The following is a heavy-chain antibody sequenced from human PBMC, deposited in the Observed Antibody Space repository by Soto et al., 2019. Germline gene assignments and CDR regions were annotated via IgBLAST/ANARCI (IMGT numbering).Heavy chain of an antibody. CDR2: LNQDGSQK. CDR1: GFTFTDYW. CDR3: ARQTTVVTPDTYYYYYYGMDV. V-gene: IGHV3-7*01. Sequence: GGSLRLSCAASGFTFTDYWMSWVRQAPGKGLEWVANLNQDGSQKNCVDSVKGRFTISRDNAKNSLYLQMNSLRAEDTAVYYCARQTTVVTPDTYYYYYYGMDVWGQGTTVTVSS. J-gene: IGHJ6*02. D-gene: IGHD4-17*01.